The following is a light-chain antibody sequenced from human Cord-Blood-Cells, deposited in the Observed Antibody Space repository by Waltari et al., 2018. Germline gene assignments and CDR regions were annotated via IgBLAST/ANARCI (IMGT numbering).Light chain of an antibody. V-gene: IGLV2-14*01. CDR3: SSYTSSSTLGV. CDR1: SSDVGGYNY. Sequence: QSALTQPAPVSGSPGQSTTISCTGTSSDVGGYNYVCCYQQHPGKAPKLMIYEVSNRPSGVSNRFSGSKSGNTASLTISGLQAEDEADYYCSSYTSSSTLGVFGGGTKLTVL. CDR2: EVS. J-gene: IGLJ2*01.